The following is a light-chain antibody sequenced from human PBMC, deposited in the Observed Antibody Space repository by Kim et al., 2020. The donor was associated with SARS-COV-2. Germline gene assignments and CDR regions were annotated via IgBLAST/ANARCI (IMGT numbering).Light chain of an antibody. CDR1: QYIRIY. V-gene: IGKV1-33*01. CDR3: QQYDDPPLT. CDR2: VAS. Sequence: DIQMTQSPSSLSASVGDRVTITCQASQYIRIYVNWFQKKPGKAPKLLINVASTLQEGDPSRYSGGGSGTHFTFTISSLQPEDIATYDCQQYDDPPLTFGDGTKVDIK. J-gene: IGKJ4*02.